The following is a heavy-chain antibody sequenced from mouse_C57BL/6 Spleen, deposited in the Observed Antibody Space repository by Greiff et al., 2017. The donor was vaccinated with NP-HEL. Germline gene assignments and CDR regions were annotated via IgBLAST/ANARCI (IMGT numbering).Heavy chain of an antibody. D-gene: IGHD2-1*01. CDR2: IDPSDSYT. CDR1: GYTFTSYW. CDR3: ARGDGNYGGDY. V-gene: IGHV1-69*01. Sequence: QVQLQQPGAELVMPGASVKLSCKASGYTFTSYWMHWVKQRPGQGLEWIGEIDPSDSYTNYNQKFKGKSTLTVDKSSSTAYMQLSSLTSEDSAVYYGARGDGNYGGDYWGQGTSVTVSS. J-gene: IGHJ4*01.